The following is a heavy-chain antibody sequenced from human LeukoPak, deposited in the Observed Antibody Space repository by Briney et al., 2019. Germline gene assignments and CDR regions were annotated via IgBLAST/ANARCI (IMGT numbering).Heavy chain of an antibody. Sequence: PGGPLRLSCAASGFTVSSNYMSWVRQAPGKGLEWVSVIYSGGSTYYADSVKGRFTISRDNSKNTLYLQMNSLRAEDTAVYYCAREMTTVTSEGYYFDYWGQGTLVTVSS. V-gene: IGHV3-53*01. J-gene: IGHJ4*02. CDR3: AREMTTVTSEGYYFDY. CDR1: GFTVSSNY. D-gene: IGHD4-17*01. CDR2: IYSGGST.